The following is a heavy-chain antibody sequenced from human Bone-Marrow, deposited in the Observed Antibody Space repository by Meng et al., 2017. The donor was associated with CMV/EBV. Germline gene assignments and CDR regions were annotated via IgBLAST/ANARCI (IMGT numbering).Heavy chain of an antibody. CDR1: GGSVSSGSYH. CDR3: ARDQRFLEWSFDY. J-gene: IGHJ4*02. Sequence: GSLRLSCTVSGGSVSSGSYHWNWIRQPPGKGLEWIGQTVYGGNTNYSPSLKSRLTISVDTSKNQFSLNLNSVTAADTAVYYCARDQRFLEWSFDYWGQGTLVTVSS. V-gene: IGHV4-61*01. CDR2: TVYGGNT. D-gene: IGHD3-3*01.